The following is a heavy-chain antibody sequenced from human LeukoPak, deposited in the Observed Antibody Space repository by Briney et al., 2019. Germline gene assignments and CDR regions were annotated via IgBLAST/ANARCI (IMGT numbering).Heavy chain of an antibody. Sequence: ASVKVSCKASGYTFTSYGISWVRQAPGQGLEWMGWISAYNGNTNYAQKLQGRVTMTTVTATSTAYMELRSLRSDDTAVYYCARDLRGGYDSSGYWDPWFDNWGQGTLVTVSS. CDR3: ARDLRGGYDSSGYWDPWFDN. V-gene: IGHV1-18*01. CDR1: GYTFTSYG. J-gene: IGHJ4*02. CDR2: ISAYNGNT. D-gene: IGHD3-22*01.